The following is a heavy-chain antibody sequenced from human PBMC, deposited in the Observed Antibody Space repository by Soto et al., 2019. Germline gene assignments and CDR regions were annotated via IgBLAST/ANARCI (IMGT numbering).Heavy chain of an antibody. D-gene: IGHD4-17*01. CDR2: IYYSGST. CDR3: ARLATVTTYYFDY. Sequence: SETLYLTCTVSGGSISSGDYYWSWIRQPPGKGLEWIGYIYYSGSTYYNPSLKSRVTISVDTSKNQFSLKLSSVTAADTAVYYCARLATVTTYYFDYWGQGTLVTAPQ. CDR1: GGSISSGDYY. J-gene: IGHJ4*02. V-gene: IGHV4-30-4*01.